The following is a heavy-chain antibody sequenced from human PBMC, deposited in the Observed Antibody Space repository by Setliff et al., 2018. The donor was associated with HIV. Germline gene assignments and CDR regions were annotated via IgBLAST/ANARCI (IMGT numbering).Heavy chain of an antibody. Sequence: SETLSLTCAVSGGSMSSGDYSWNWIRQSPGKGLEWIGYIYPSGRTYYNPSLKNRVTMSIDRSKKQFSLNLSSVTAADTAVYWCVREDSRYHYFDRWGQGTPVTVSS. D-gene: IGHD3-22*01. V-gene: IGHV4-30-2*06. CDR3: VREDSRYHYFDR. CDR2: IYPSGRT. CDR1: GGSMSSGDYS. J-gene: IGHJ4*02.